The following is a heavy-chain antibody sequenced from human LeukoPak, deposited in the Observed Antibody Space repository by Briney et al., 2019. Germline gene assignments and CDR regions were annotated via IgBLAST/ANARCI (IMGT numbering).Heavy chain of an antibody. CDR2: IYYSGST. D-gene: IGHD3-3*01. Sequence: SETLSLTCTVSGGSISSSSYYWGWIRQPPGKGLEWIGSIYYSGSTNYNPSLKSRVTMSVDTSKNQFSLKLSSVTAADTAVYYCARAGIFGVVYNWFDPWGQGTLVTVSS. J-gene: IGHJ5*02. CDR3: ARAGIFGVVYNWFDP. CDR1: GGSISSSSYY. V-gene: IGHV4-39*07.